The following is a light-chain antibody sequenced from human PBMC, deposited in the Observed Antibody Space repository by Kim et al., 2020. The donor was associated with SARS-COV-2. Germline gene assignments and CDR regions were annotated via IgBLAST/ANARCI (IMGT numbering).Light chain of an antibody. CDR3: QAWDSSTYV. J-gene: IGLJ1*01. Sequence: VSPGQPARITCSEDNLGDKYACCYQQKPGQSPVLVIYQDSKRSSGIPERFSGSNSGNTATLTISGTQAMDEADYYCQAWDSSTYVFGTGTKVTVL. V-gene: IGLV3-1*01. CDR2: QDS. CDR1: NLGDKY.